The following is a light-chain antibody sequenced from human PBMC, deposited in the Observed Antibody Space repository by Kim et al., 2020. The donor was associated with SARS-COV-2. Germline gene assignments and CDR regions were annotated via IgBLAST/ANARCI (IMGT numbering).Light chain of an antibody. CDR3: NPRDNNDNVV. CDR2: SKN. CDR1: SLRSSY. V-gene: IGLV3-19*01. Sequence: VALGKTVSITGQGDSLRSSYSTWYQQKPGQAPVLVIYSKNNRPSRVPKRISGASSGNTAALTITGTQAGDEADYYCNPRDNNDNVVFGGGTQLTVL. J-gene: IGLJ2*01.